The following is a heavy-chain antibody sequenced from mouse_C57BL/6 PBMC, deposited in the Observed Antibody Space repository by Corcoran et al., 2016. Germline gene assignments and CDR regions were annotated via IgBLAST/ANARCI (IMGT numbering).Heavy chain of an antibody. D-gene: IGHD2-2*01. CDR3: ASMVTTRFAY. CDR2: INTYSGVP. J-gene: IGHJ3*01. V-gene: IGHV9-3*01. Sequence: QIQLVQSGPELKKPGETVKISCKASGYTFTTYGMSWVKQAPGKGLKWMGWINTYSGVPTYAEDFKGRFAFSLETSASTAYLQINNLKNEDTATYFWASMVTTRFAYWGQGTLVTVSA. CDR1: GYTFTTYG.